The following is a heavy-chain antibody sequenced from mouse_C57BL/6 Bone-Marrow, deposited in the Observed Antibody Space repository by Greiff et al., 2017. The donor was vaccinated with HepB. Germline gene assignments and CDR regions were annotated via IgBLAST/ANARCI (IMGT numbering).Heavy chain of an antibody. V-gene: IGHV5-12*01. D-gene: IGHD1-1*01. J-gene: IGHJ1*03. Sequence: EVQLVESGGGLVQPGGSLKLSCAASGFTFSDYYMYWVRQTPEKRLEWVAYISNGGGSTYYPDTVKGRFTISRDNAKNTLYLQMSRLKSEDTAMYYCARHALITTVDGYYEVWGTGTTVTVAS. CDR2: ISNGGGST. CDR1: GFTFSDYY. CDR3: ARHALITTVDGYYEV.